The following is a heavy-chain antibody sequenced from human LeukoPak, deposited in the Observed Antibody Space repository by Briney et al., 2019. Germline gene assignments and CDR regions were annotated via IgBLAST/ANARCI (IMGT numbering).Heavy chain of an antibody. CDR1: GFTFSIYS. D-gene: IGHD3-22*01. V-gene: IGHV3-48*02. CDR2: ISSRSNII. CDR3: ARDYDTTGRAFDI. Sequence: GGSLRLSCAASGFTFSIYSMNWVRQAPGKGLEWVSYISSRSNIIHYADSVKGRFTISRDNAKNSLSLQMNSLRDEDTAVYYCARDYDTTGRAFDIWGQGTMVTVSS. J-gene: IGHJ3*02.